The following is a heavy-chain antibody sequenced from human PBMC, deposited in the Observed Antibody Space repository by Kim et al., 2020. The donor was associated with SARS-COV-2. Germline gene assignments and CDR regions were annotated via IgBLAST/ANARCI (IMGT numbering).Heavy chain of an antibody. CDR1: GFTFSSYA. Sequence: GGSLRLSCAASGFTFSSYAMHWVRQAPGKGLEWVAVISYDGSNKYYADSVKGRFTISRDNSKNTLYLQMNSLRAEDTAVYYCARAITQWLVPSYFDYWGQGTLVTVSS. CDR2: ISYDGSNK. CDR3: ARAITQWLVPSYFDY. J-gene: IGHJ4*02. D-gene: IGHD6-19*01. V-gene: IGHV3-30-3*01.